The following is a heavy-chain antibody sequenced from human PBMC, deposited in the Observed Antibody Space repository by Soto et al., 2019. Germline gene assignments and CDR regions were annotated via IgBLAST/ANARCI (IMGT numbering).Heavy chain of an antibody. V-gene: IGHV1-46*01. CDR1: GYTFISYY. CDR3: ARIAVAGLALDAFDI. CDR2: INPSGGST. Sequence: GASVKVSCKASGYTFISYYMHWVRQAPGQGLEWMGIINPSGGSTSYAQKFQGRVTMTRDTSTSTVYMELSSLRSEDTAVYYCARIAVAGLALDAFDIWGQGTTVTVSS. D-gene: IGHD6-19*01. J-gene: IGHJ3*02.